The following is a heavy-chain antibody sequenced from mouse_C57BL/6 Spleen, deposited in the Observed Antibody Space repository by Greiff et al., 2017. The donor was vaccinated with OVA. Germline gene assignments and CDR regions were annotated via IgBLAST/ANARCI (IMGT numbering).Heavy chain of an antibody. CDR2: ISSKSNNYAS. V-gene: IGHV10-1*01. CDR1: GFSFNTYA. J-gene: IGHJ4*01. CDR3: VRPGYGNYV. Sequence: EVQGVESGGGLVQPKGSLKLSCAASGFSFNTYAMNWVRQAPGKGLEWVARISSKSNNYASYYADSVKDRFTISRADSESMLYLQMNNLKTEDTAMYYCVRPGYGNYVWGQGTSVTVSS. D-gene: IGHD2-10*02.